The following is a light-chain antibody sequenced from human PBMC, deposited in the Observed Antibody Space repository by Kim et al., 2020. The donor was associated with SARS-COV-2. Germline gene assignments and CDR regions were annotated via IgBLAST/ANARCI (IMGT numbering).Light chain of an antibody. V-gene: IGLV2-8*01. Sequence: GQSLTISCTGTSSDVGGYNYGSWYQHHPGNAPKLMIYEVNKRPSGVPERFSGSKSGNTASLTVSGLQAEDEADYYCSSYGGSSNLVFGGGTQLTVL. CDR2: EVN. CDR3: SSYGGSSNLV. J-gene: IGLJ3*02. CDR1: SSDVGGYNY.